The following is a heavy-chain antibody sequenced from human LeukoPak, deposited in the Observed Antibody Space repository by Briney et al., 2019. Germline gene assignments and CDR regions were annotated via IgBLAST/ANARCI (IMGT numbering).Heavy chain of an antibody. D-gene: IGHD5-18*01. J-gene: IGHJ4*02. Sequence: GGSLRLSCAASGFIFSSYAMSWVRQAPGKGLEWVANMKQDGSELYYVDSVKGRFTISRDNAENSLYLQMNSLRAEDTAVYYCARESTYSYAYALDYWGQGTLVTVSS. V-gene: IGHV3-7*01. CDR1: GFIFSSYA. CDR3: ARESTYSYAYALDY. CDR2: MKQDGSEL.